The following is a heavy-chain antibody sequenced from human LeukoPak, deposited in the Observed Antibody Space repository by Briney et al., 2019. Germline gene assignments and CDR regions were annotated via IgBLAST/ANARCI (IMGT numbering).Heavy chain of an antibody. CDR3: ARARRGGLSEFLC. CDR2: ISSSSSYI. J-gene: IGHJ4*02. V-gene: IGHV3-21*01. Sequence: GGSLRLSCAASGFTFSSYSMTWVRQAPGKGLEWVSSISSSSSYIYYADSVKGRFTISRDNAKNSLYLQMNSLRAEDTAVYYCARARRGGLSEFLCWGQGTLVTVSS. CDR1: GFTFSSYS. D-gene: IGHD3-10*01.